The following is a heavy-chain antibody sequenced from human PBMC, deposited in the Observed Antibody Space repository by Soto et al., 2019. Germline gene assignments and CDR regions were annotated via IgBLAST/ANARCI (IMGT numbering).Heavy chain of an antibody. V-gene: IGHV3-48*03. CDR2: ISKSGGTT. CDR1: GFPFSAYE. Sequence: GGPLRISCAASGFPFSAYEMPWVRQAPGQGLEWVSYISKSGGTTYYADSVKGRFTISRDDAKNSVYLQMSSLRPEDMAVYKCVREGHYYFDYWGQGALVTVSS. CDR3: VREGHYYFDY. J-gene: IGHJ4*02.